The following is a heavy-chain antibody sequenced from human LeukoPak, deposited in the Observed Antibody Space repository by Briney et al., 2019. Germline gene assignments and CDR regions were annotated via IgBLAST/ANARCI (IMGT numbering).Heavy chain of an antibody. CDR3: ARDIHCSGGSCYPNDAFDI. CDR2: IYYSGST. V-gene: IGHV4-59*01. Sequence: SETLSLTCTVSGGSISSYYWSWIRQPPGKGLEWIGCIYYSGSTNYNPSLKSRGTISVDTSKNQFSLKLSSVTAADTAVYYCARDIHCSGGSCYPNDAFDIWGQGTMVTVSS. CDR1: GGSISSYY. J-gene: IGHJ3*02. D-gene: IGHD2-15*01.